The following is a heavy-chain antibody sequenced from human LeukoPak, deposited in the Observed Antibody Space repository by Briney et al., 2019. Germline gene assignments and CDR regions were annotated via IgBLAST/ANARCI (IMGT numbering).Heavy chain of an antibody. CDR3: ARVEKYTSSGPTDP. V-gene: IGHV7-4-1*02. D-gene: IGHD6-13*01. CDR2: INTNTGNP. CDR1: GYSFSRYA. Sequence: VASVKVSCKASGYSFSRYAMNWVRQAPGQGLEWMGWINTNTGNPTYAQGFTGRFVFSLDTSVSTAYLQISSLKAEDTAVYYCARVEKYTSSGPTDPWGQGTPVTVSS. J-gene: IGHJ5*02.